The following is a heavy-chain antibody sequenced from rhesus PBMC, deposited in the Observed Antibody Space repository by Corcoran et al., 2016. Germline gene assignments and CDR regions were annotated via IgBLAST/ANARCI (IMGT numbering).Heavy chain of an antibody. CDR1: GYSFTRYW. J-gene: IGHJ5-2*02. V-gene: IGHV5-2*01. D-gene: IGHD5-12*01. Sequence: EVQLVQSGAEVKRPGESLKISCKTSGYSFTRYWISWVRQMPGKGLEWKGAIDPSDSDTRYSPSFQGTVTISADKSISTAYLQWSSLKASDSATYYCAKARGSYSYPDSLDVWGRGVLVTVSS. CDR3: AKARGSYSYPDSLDV. CDR2: IDPSDSDT.